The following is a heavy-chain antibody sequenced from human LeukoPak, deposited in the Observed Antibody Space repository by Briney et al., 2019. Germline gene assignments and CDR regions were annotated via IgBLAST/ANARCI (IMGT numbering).Heavy chain of an antibody. CDR2: IYYSGST. CDR1: GGSISSYY. D-gene: IGHD6-13*01. Sequence: ASETLSLTCTVSGGSISSYYWSWIRQPPGKGLEWIGYIYYSGSTNYNPSLKSRVTISVDTSKNQFSLKLSSVTAANTAVYYCARTYYGYSSSSTMGYWGQGTLVTVSS. CDR3: ARTYYGYSSSSTMGY. J-gene: IGHJ4*02. V-gene: IGHV4-59*01.